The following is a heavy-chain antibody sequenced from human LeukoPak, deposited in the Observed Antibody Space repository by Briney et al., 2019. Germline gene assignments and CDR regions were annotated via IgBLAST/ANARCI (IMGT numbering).Heavy chain of an antibody. V-gene: IGHV4-39*01. D-gene: IGHD6-13*01. Sequence: SETLSLTCAVSGGSLSSSTYYWGWIRQPPGKGLEWIGNIYYTGSTYYNPSLKSRVTISVDTSKNQFSLKLSSVTAADTAVYYCARHDEQQLLYWYFDLWGRGTLVTVSS. CDR1: GGSLSSSTYY. CDR2: IYYTGST. CDR3: ARHDEQQLLYWYFDL. J-gene: IGHJ2*01.